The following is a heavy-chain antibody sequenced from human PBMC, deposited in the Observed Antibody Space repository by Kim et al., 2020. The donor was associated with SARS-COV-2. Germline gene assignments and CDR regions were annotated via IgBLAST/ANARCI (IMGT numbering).Heavy chain of an antibody. V-gene: IGHV3-74*01. CDR2: ISSDGSIT. CDR1: GFTLSSCW. CDR3: ARDPRSLVGAAGADY. Sequence: GGSLRLSCAASGFTLSSCWMFWVRQAPGKGLVWISRISSDGSITSYADSVKGRFTISRDNAKNTLYLQMNFLRVEDTAVYYCARDPRSLVGAAGADYWGQGTLVTVSS. D-gene: IGHD6-13*01. J-gene: IGHJ4*02.